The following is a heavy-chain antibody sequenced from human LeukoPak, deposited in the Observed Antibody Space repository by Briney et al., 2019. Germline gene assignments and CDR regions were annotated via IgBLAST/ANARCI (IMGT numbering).Heavy chain of an antibody. CDR2: INPSGGST. D-gene: IGHD1-26*01. Sequence: ASVKVSCRASGYTFTSYGISWVRQAPGQGLEWMGIINPSGGSTSYAQKFQGRVTMTRDTSTSTVYMELSSLRSEDTAVYYCARSIVGAAYFDYWGQGTLVTVSS. V-gene: IGHV1-46*01. CDR3: ARSIVGAAYFDY. CDR1: GYTFTSYG. J-gene: IGHJ4*02.